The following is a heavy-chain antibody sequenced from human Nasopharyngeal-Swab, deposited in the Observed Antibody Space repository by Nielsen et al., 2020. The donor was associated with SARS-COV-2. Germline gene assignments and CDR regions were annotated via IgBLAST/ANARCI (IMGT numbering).Heavy chain of an antibody. CDR1: DCSFSSTRHC. J-gene: IGHJ6*03. D-gene: IGHD3-9*01. CDR2: VYYSGST. CDR3: ARISPSYYDILTGYYGYYYMDV. V-gene: IGHV4-61*01. Sequence: SETLSLTGTVSDCSFSSTRHCMGWLRHPPVKELEWNGYVYYSGSTNYNPSLKSRVTISVDTSKNQFSLKLSSVTAADTAVYYCARISPSYYDILTGYYGYYYMDVWGKGTTVTVSS.